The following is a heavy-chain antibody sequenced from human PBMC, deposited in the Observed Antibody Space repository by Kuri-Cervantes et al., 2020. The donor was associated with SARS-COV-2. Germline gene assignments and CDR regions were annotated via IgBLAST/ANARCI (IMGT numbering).Heavy chain of an antibody. Sequence: SETLSLTCTVSGGSISSGGYYWSWIRQPPGKGLEWIGSIYYSGSTYYNPSLKSRVTISVDTSKNQFSLKLSSVTAADTAVYYCAKSRGYSYGYQTRYYYYMDVWGKGTTVTVSS. D-gene: IGHD5-18*01. CDR3: AKSRGYSYGYQTRYYYYMDV. CDR2: IYYSGST. CDR1: GGSISSGGYY. J-gene: IGHJ6*03. V-gene: IGHV4-30-2*03.